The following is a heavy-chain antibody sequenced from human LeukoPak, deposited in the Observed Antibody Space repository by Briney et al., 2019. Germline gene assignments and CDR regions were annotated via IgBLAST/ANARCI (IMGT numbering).Heavy chain of an antibody. J-gene: IGHJ3*02. Sequence: ASVKVSCKASGYTFTSYGISWVRQAPGQGLEWMGWISAYNGNTNYAQKLQGRVTMTTDTSTSTAYMELRSLRSDDTAVYYCARADDSYCSSTSCLDAFDIWGQGTTVTVSS. V-gene: IGHV1-18*01. CDR2: ISAYNGNT. D-gene: IGHD2-2*01. CDR1: GYTFTSYG. CDR3: ARADDSYCSSTSCLDAFDI.